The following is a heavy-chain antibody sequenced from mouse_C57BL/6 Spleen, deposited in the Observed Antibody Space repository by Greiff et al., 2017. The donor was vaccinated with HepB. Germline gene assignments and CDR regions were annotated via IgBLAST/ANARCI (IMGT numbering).Heavy chain of an antibody. CDR2: IYPGSGST. CDR1: GYTFTSYW. V-gene: IGHV1-55*01. Sequence: GYTFTSYWITWVRQRPGQGLEWIGDIYPGSGSTNYNEKFKSKATLTVDTSSSTAYMQLSSLTSEDSAVYYGARENGYAWFAYWGQGTLVTVSA. J-gene: IGHJ3*01. D-gene: IGHD2-2*01. CDR3: ARENGYAWFAY.